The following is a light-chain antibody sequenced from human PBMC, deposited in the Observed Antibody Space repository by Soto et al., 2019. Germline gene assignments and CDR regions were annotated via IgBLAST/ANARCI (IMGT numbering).Light chain of an antibody. V-gene: IGLV2-14*01. CDR1: SFDVDDYNS. J-gene: IGLJ1*01. CDR2: EVN. CDR3: SLYTTSSTPSYV. Sequence: QSALTQPASVSGSPGQSITISCTGTSFDVDDYNSVSWYQQPPGKAPKLIIYEVNNRPSGVSNRFSGSNSDNTASLTISWLQAEDEADYYCSLYTTSSTPSYVFGTGTKVTVL.